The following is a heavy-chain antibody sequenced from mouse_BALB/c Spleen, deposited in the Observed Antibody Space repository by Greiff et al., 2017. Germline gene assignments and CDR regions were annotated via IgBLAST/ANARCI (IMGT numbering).Heavy chain of an antibody. Sequence: VQLQESGAELVKPGASVKLSCKASGYTFTSYYMYWVKQRPGQGLEWIGEINPSNGGTNFNEKFKSKATLTVDKSSSTAYMQLSSLTSEDSAVYYCTRKGYGNYGYYYAMDYWGQGTSVTVSS. CDR1: GYTFTSYY. V-gene: IGHV1S81*02. D-gene: IGHD2-10*02. J-gene: IGHJ4*01. CDR3: TRKGYGNYGYYYAMDY. CDR2: INPSNGGT.